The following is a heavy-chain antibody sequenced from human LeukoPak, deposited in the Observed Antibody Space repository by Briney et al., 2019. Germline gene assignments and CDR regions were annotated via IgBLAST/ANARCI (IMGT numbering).Heavy chain of an antibody. Sequence: SETLSLTCTVSGDSISTSNSYWGWIRQPPGTGLEWIGSIYYSGNTYYNASLKSRVTISVDTSKNQFSLKLSSVTAADTAVYYCAQVVAAVNNWFDPWGQGTLVTVSS. CDR3: AQVVAAVNNWFDP. V-gene: IGHV4-39*07. D-gene: IGHD2-15*01. CDR2: IYYSGNT. J-gene: IGHJ5*02. CDR1: GDSISTSNSY.